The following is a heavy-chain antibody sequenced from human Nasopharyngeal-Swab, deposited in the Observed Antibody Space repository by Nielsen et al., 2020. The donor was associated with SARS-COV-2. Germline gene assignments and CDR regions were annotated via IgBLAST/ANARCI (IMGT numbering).Heavy chain of an antibody. J-gene: IGHJ4*02. Sequence: SETLSLTCAVSGGSISSSNWWSWIRQPPGKGLEWIGEINHSGSTNYNPSLKSRVTISVDTSKNQFSLKLSSVTAADTAVYYCARRLLGYCSSTSCYEFDYWGQGTLVTVAS. D-gene: IGHD2-2*01. CDR1: GGSISSSNW. V-gene: IGHV4-4*02. CDR3: ARRLLGYCSSTSCYEFDY. CDR2: INHSGST.